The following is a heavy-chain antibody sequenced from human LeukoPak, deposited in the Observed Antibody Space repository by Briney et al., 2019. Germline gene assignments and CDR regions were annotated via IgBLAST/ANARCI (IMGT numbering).Heavy chain of an antibody. Sequence: GGSLRLSCVASGFVFNDYTMHWVRQPPGKGLEWVSLISWDGVSTLYADSVKGRFTISRDNSKNSLYLEMNSLRTEDSAMYYCVKDSSGSYPNYGLDYFDYWGQGTLVTVSS. CDR3: VKDSSGSYPNYGLDYFDY. J-gene: IGHJ4*02. CDR2: ISWDGVST. CDR1: GFVFNDYT. V-gene: IGHV3-43*01. D-gene: IGHD3-16*02.